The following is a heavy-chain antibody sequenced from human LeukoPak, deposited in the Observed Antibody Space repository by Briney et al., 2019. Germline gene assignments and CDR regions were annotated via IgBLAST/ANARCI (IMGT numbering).Heavy chain of an antibody. CDR2: IYYSGST. CDR1: GGSISSTNYY. D-gene: IGHD3-22*01. V-gene: IGHV4-39*01. CDR3: ARLAGYFYDSSGYPKPSSLIDF. Sequence: KSSETLSLTCTVSGGSISSTNYYWGWIRQPPGKGLECIGTIYYSGSTYYSPSLKSRVTISVDTSKNQFSLKLSSVTAADTAMYDCARLAGYFYDSSGYPKPSSLIDFWGQGTLVTVSS. J-gene: IGHJ4*02.